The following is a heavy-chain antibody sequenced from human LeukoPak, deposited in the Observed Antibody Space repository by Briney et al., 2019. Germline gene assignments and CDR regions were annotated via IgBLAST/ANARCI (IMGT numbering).Heavy chain of an antibody. CDR1: GGSISSYY. CDR3: ARFYYGDNPANAFDI. V-gene: IGHV4-59*01. J-gene: IGHJ3*02. Sequence: KSSETLSLTCTVSGGSISSYYWSWIRQPPGKGLEWIGYIYYSGSTNYNPSLKSRVTISVDTSKNQFSLKLSSVTAADTAVYYCARFYYGDNPANAFDIWGQGTMVTVSS. D-gene: IGHD4-17*01. CDR2: IYYSGST.